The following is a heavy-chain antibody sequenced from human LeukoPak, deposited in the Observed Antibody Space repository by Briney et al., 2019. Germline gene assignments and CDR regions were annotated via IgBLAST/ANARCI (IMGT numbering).Heavy chain of an antibody. CDR2: ISAYNGNT. CDR3: ARDHKEGSTWFFDY. D-gene: IGHD2-15*01. Sequence: ASVTVSCKASGYTFTSYGISWVRQAPGQGLEWMGWISAYNGNTNYAQKLQGRVTMTTDTSTSTAYMGLRSLRSDDTAVYYCARDHKEGSTWFFDYWGQGALVTVSS. CDR1: GYTFTSYG. J-gene: IGHJ4*02. V-gene: IGHV1-18*01.